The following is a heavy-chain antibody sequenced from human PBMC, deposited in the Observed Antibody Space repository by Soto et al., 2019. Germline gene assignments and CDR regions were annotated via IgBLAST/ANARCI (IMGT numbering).Heavy chain of an antibody. J-gene: IGHJ4*02. CDR1: GFTFSDYY. Sequence: GGSLRLSCAASGFTFSDYYMSWIRQAPGKGLEWVSYISSSSSYTNYADSVKGRFTISRDNAKNSLYLQMNSLRAEDTAVYYCTRTTPRAPFDYWGQGTLVTISP. V-gene: IGHV3-11*06. CDR2: ISSSSSYT. CDR3: TRTTPRAPFDY.